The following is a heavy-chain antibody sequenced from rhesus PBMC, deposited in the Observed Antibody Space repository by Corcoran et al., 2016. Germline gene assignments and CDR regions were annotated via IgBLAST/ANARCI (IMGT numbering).Heavy chain of an antibody. Sequence: QLQLQESGPGLVKPSETLSVTCAVSGGSISSSYWSWIRQAPGKGLEWIGYIYGSGSSTNYNPSLKSRVTLSVDTSKNQLSLKLSSVTAADTAVYYCARAEDTVGTVAFDYWGQGVLVTVSS. D-gene: IGHD5-30*01. CDR3: ARAEDTVGTVAFDY. J-gene: IGHJ4*01. V-gene: IGHV4-169*01. CDR2: IYGSGSST. CDR1: GGSISSSY.